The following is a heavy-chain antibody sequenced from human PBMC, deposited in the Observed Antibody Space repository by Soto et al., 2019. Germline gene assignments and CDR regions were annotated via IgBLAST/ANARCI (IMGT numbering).Heavy chain of an antibody. Sequence: SESLSLTCPVSGCSISSGGYYWSWIRQHPGKGLEWIGYIYYSGSTYYNPSLKSRVTISVDTSKNQFSLKLSSVTAADTAVYYCARGYSSSPYFDYWGQGTLVTVSS. CDR3: ARGYSSSPYFDY. CDR2: IYYSGST. CDR1: GCSISSGGYY. D-gene: IGHD6-6*01. J-gene: IGHJ4*02. V-gene: IGHV4-31*03.